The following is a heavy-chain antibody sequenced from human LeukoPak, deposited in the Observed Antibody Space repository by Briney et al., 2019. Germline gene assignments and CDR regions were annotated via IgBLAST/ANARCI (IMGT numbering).Heavy chain of an antibody. V-gene: IGHV4-4*07. CDR1: GDSISSYY. CDR2: IYTSGST. CDR3: AREYSGSYSDYFDY. D-gene: IGHD1-26*01. Sequence: PSETLSLTCTDSGDSISSYYWSWIRQPAGKGLEWIWRIYTSGSTNYNPSLKSRVTMSVDTSKNQFSLKLSSVTAADTAVYYCAREYSGSYSDYFDYWGQGTLVTVSS. J-gene: IGHJ4*02.